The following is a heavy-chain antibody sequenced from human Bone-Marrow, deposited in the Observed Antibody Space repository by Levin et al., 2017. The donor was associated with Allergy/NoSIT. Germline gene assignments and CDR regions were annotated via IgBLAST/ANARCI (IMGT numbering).Heavy chain of an antibody. CDR3: ARGTNGKVDFSYFFDL. D-gene: IGHD3-9*01. V-gene: IGHV4-31*03. CDR1: GGSISSGVYF. Sequence: PSETLSLTCTVSGGSISSGVYFWSWLRQYPGKGLEFIGYIYYGGSTYYNPSLRSRLSISLPTSENRFSLNLTSVTAADTAVYYCARGTNGKVDFSYFFDLWGQGTPVTVSS. CDR2: IYYGGST. J-gene: IGHJ4*02.